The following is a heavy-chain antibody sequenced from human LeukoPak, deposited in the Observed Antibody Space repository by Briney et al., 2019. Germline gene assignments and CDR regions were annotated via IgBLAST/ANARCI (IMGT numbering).Heavy chain of an antibody. D-gene: IGHD6-13*01. CDR1: GGTFSSYA. V-gene: IGHV1-69*05. CDR3: ARGLIRQQLSPEYFQH. J-gene: IGHJ1*01. CDR2: IIPIFGTA. Sequence: SVKVSCKASGGTFSSYAISWVRQAPGHRLEWMGRIIPIFGTANYAQKFQGRVTITTDESTSTAYMELSSLRSEDTAVYYCARGLIRQQLSPEYFQHWGQGTLVTVSS.